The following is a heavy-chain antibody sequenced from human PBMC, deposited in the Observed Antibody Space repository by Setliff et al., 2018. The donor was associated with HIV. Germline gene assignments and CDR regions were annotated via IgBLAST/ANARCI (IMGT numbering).Heavy chain of an antibody. CDR3: ARDLADGSGSHNWFDP. V-gene: IGHV4-38-2*02. J-gene: IGHJ5*02. Sequence: ETLSLTCAVSGYSISSGYYWGWIRQPPGKGLEWIGSIYHSGSTYYDPSLKSRVTISVDTSKNQFSLKLSSVTAADTAVYYCARDLADGSGSHNWFDPWGQGTLVTVSS. CDR2: IYHSGST. D-gene: IGHD3-10*01. CDR1: GYSISSGYY.